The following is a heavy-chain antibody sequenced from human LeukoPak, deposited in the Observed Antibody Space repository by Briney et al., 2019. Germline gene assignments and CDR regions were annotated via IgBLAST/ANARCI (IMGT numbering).Heavy chain of an antibody. CDR3: ARQTHYTPAFDY. CDR1: GGSISSNY. CDR2: IYYSGGT. D-gene: IGHD2-15*01. J-gene: IGHJ4*02. Sequence: SETLSLTCTVSGGSISSNYWSWIRQPPGKGLEWIGYIYYSGGTNYNPSLKSRVTISRNTSKNQFSLKLTSVTAADTAVYYCARQTHYTPAFDYWGQGTLVTVPS. V-gene: IGHV4-59*08.